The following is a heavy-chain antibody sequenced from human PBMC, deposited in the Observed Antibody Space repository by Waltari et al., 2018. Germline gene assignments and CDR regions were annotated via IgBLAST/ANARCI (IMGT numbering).Heavy chain of an antibody. D-gene: IGHD6-19*01. J-gene: IGHJ4*02. CDR2: IYYSGST. CDR1: GGSISSSSYY. Sequence: QLQLQESGPGLVKPSETLSLTCTVSGGSISSSSYYWGWIRQPPGKGLEWIGSIYYSGSTYYDPSLKSRVTISVDTSKNQCSLKLRSVTAADTAVYYCARLGRGSGWDYFDYWGQGTLVTVSS. V-gene: IGHV4-39*07. CDR3: ARLGRGSGWDYFDY.